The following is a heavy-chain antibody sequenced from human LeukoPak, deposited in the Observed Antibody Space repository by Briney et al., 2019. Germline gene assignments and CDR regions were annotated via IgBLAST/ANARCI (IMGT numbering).Heavy chain of an antibody. V-gene: IGHV4-30-2*01. CDR1: GGSISSGGYS. J-gene: IGHJ5*02. CDR3: AREGGPQSLRGTFDP. CDR2: IYHSGST. Sequence: SETLSLTCAVSGGSISSGGYSWSWIRQPPGKGLEWIGYIYHSGSTYYNPSLKSRVTISVDRSKNQFSLKVSSVTAADTAVYYCAREGGPQSLRGTFDPWGQGALVTVSS. D-gene: IGHD1-1*01.